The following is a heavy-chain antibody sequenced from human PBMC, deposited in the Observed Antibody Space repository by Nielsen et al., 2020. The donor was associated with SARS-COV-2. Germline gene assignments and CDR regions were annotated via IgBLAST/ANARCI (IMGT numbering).Heavy chain of an antibody. CDR3: ARDYRFGELLSVY. CDR2: IWYDGSNK. CDR1: GFSFNSYG. D-gene: IGHD3-10*01. Sequence: GGSLRLSCAASGFSFNSYGMHWVRQAPGKGLEWVAVIWYDGSNKYYADSVKGRFTISRDNSKNTLYLQMNSLRAEDTAVYYCARDYRFGELLSVYWGQGTLVTVSS. J-gene: IGHJ4*02. V-gene: IGHV3-33*08.